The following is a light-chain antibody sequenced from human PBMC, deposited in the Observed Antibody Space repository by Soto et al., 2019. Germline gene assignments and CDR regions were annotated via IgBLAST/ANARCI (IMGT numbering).Light chain of an antibody. Sequence: EIVMTQSPATLSVSPGARVTLSCKASQSVSSSLAWYQQKPGQAPRLLIYGASTRATGIPARFSGSGSGTDFTLTISSLEPEDFAVYYCQQRSDWPISLGGGTKVDIK. V-gene: IGKV3-15*01. CDR1: QSVSSS. CDR2: GAS. CDR3: QQRSDWPIS. J-gene: IGKJ4*01.